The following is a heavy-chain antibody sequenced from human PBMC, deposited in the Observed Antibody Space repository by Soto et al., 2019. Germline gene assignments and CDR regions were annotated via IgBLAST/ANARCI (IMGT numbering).Heavy chain of an antibody. D-gene: IGHD2-15*01. CDR2: FKRKSVWGTT. Sequence: EVQLVEPGEGLLNPGGSYTLFCGACGHSLCNVGMRGLRQSRERGREGFGHFKRKSVWGTTDHIAPVKGRFTISRDDSKDTLFLHMNSLKIEDTAVYFCTTYATQTFCDGGPCYSVQTKIHDSWGQGILVTVSS. CDR3: TTYATQTFCDGGPCYSVQTKIHDS. CDR1: GHSLCNVG. J-gene: IGHJ4*02. V-gene: IGHV3-15*01.